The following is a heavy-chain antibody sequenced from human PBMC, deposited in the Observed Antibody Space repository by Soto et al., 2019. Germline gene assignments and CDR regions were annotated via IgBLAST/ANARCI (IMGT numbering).Heavy chain of an antibody. CDR3: VPIARKTHPAT. CDR1: GFSLSSSAVS. D-gene: IGHD2-15*01. CDR2: IYWDGDQ. V-gene: IGHV2-5*02. Sequence: GSGPTLVNPTQTLTLTCTFSGFSLSSSAVSVGWIRQPPGKALEWLALIYWDGDQSYSPSLRSRLTITKDTSNNQVVLTMTNMDPVDTATYYCVPIARKTHPATWGQGSPVTVSS. J-gene: IGHJ4*02.